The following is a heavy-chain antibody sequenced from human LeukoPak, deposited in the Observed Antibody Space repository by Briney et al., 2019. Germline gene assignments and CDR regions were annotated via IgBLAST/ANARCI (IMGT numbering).Heavy chain of an antibody. CDR3: ARASISVAGRWYY. CDR2: INAGNGNT. Sequence: VXVSFKASGYTFTSYAMHRVGQAPGQRREGMGWINAGNGNTEYSQKFQGRVTITRDTSASTAYMELSSLRAEDTAVYYCARASISVAGRWYYWGQGTLVTVSS. D-gene: IGHD6-19*01. V-gene: IGHV1-3*01. J-gene: IGHJ4*02. CDR1: GYTFTSYA.